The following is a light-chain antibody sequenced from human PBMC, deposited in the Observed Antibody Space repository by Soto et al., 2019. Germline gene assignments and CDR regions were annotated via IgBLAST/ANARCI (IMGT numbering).Light chain of an antibody. J-gene: IGLJ2*01. CDR2: DNN. CDR3: QSYDSSLSGSRV. V-gene: IGLV1-40*01. CDR1: SSNIGAGYD. Sequence: QSVLTQPPSVSGAPGQRVTISCTGSSSNIGAGYDVHWYQQLPGTAPKLLIYDNNNRPSGVPDRFSGSKSGTSASLAITGLLAEDEADYYCQSYDSSLSGSRVFGGGTKLTVL.